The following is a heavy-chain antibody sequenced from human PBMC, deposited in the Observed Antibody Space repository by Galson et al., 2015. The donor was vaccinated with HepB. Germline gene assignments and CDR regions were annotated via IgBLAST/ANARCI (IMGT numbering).Heavy chain of an antibody. D-gene: IGHD3-22*01. V-gene: IGHV1-69*13. CDR2: IIPIFGTA. CDR1: GGTFSSYA. Sequence: SVKVSCKASGGTFSSYAISWVRQAPGQGLEWMGGIIPIFGTANYAQKFQGRVTITADESTSTAYMELSSLRSEDTAVYYCARGGHSYDSSGYFVFDIWGQGTMVTVSS. J-gene: IGHJ3*02. CDR3: ARGGHSYDSSGYFVFDI.